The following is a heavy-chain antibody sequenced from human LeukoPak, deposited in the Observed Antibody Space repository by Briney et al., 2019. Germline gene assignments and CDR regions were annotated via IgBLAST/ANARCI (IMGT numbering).Heavy chain of an antibody. CDR3: ARAAFSGSYHSDY. D-gene: IGHD1-26*01. CDR1: GGSISSSSYY. CDR2: IYYSGST. J-gene: IGHJ4*02. V-gene: IGHV4-39*07. Sequence: SETLSLTCTVSGGSISSSSYYWGWIRQPPGKGLEWIGSIYYSGSTYYNPSLKSRVTISVDTSKNQFSLKLSSVTAADTAVYYCARAAFSGSYHSDYWGQGTLVTVSS.